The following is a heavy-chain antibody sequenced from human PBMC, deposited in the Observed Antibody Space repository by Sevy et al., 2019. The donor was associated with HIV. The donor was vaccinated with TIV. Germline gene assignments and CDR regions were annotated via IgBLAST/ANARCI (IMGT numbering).Heavy chain of an antibody. D-gene: IGHD1-26*01. J-gene: IGHJ4*02. CDR3: VKWGHALDY. CDR2: TGFGGTNK. CDR1: GFTFSNYG. Sequence: GGSLRLSCAASGFTFSNYGMHWVRQAPGKGLEWVALTGFGGTNKCYADSVMGRFTISRDNTKNTLYLQMISLGADDTAVYYCVKWGHALDYWGQGTLVTVSS. V-gene: IGHV3-33*08.